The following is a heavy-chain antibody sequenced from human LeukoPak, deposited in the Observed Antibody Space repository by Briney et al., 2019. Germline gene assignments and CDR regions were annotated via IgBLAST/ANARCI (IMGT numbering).Heavy chain of an antibody. Sequence: QPGRSLRLSCAASGFTFSTYWMHWVRQAPGKGLVWVSRIKSDGSSTSYADSVKGRFTISRDNAKNTLYLQMNSLRAEDTAVYYCARVLFIGYDTPGFDYWGQGTLVTVSS. CDR2: IKSDGSST. D-gene: IGHD2-15*01. CDR1: GFTFSTYW. V-gene: IGHV3-74*01. J-gene: IGHJ4*02. CDR3: ARVLFIGYDTPGFDY.